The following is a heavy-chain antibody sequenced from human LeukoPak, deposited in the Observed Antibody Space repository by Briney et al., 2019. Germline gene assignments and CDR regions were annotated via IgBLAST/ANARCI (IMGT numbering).Heavy chain of an antibody. D-gene: IGHD6-13*01. CDR1: GFTFSDHY. CDR3: ARGTGVTIAAVFDY. CDR2: ISSSSSYI. Sequence: GGSLRLSCAASGFTFSDHYMTWIRQAPGKGLEWVSSISSSSSYIYYADSVKGRFTISRDNAKNSLYLQMNSLRAEDTAVYYCARGTGVTIAAVFDYWGQGTLVTVSS. V-gene: IGHV3-11*06. J-gene: IGHJ4*02.